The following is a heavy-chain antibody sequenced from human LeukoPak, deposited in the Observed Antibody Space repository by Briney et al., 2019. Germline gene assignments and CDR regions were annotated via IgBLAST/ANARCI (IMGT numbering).Heavy chain of an antibody. V-gene: IGHV4-31*03. CDR2: IHYTGST. CDR1: GGSISSGDYY. Sequence: SETLSLTCSVFGGSISSGDYYWSWIRQHPGKGLAWIGYIHYTGSTYYNPSLKSRLIISVDMSKNQFSLKLSSVTAADTAIYYCATGNSRDDYNYWGQGTLVTVSS. J-gene: IGHJ4*02. CDR3: ATGNSRDDYNY. D-gene: IGHD5-24*01.